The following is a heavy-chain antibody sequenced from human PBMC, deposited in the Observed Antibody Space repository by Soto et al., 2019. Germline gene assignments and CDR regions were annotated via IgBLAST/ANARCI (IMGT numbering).Heavy chain of an antibody. Sequence: QVQLQESGPGLVKPSQNLSLTCTVSGGSISSGGYYWSWIRQHPGKGLEWIGYIYYSGSTYYNPSLKSRVTISVDTSKNQFSLKLSSVTAADTAVYYCARGGNYDFWSGSLDPWGQGTLVTVSS. J-gene: IGHJ5*02. CDR3: ARGGNYDFWSGSLDP. CDR2: IYYSGST. CDR1: GGSISSGGYY. V-gene: IGHV4-31*03. D-gene: IGHD3-3*01.